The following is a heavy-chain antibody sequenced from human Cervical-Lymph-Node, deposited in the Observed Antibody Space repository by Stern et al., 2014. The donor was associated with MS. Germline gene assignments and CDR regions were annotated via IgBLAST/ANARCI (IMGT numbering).Heavy chain of an antibody. CDR2: ISSSSSYI. V-gene: IGHV3-21*01. CDR3: ARDYHYYDSSGYYDDAFDI. J-gene: IGHJ3*02. D-gene: IGHD3-22*01. CDR1: GFTFSSYS. Sequence: EVQLVESGGGLVKPGGSLRLSCAASGFTFSSYSMNWVRQAPGKGLEWVSSISSSSSYIYYAESLKGRFTISRDNAKNSLYLQMNSLRAEDTAVYYCARDYHYYDSSGYYDDAFDIWGQGTMVTVSS.